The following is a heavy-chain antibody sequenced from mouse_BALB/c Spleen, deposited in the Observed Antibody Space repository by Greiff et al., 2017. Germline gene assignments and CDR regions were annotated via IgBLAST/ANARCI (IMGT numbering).Heavy chain of an antibody. CDR1: GFTFSSYG. Sequence: EVMLVESGGDLVKPGGSLKLSCAASGFTFSSYGMSWVRQTPDKRLEWVATISSGGSYTYYPDSVKGRFTISRDNAKNTLYLQMSSLKSEDTAMYYCARRPYGNYEDYYAMDYWGQGTSVTVSS. J-gene: IGHJ4*01. V-gene: IGHV5-6*02. CDR2: ISSGGSYT. D-gene: IGHD2-1*01. CDR3: ARRPYGNYEDYYAMDY.